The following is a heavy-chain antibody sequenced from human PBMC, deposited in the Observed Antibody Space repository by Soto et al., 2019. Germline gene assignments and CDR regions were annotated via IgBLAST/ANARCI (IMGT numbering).Heavy chain of an antibody. J-gene: IGHJ4*02. CDR1: GGSINSASYH. CDR3: ARLDYGYSAFDS. Sequence: QVQLQESGPGLVQPSETLSLTCSVSGGSINSASYHWSWLRQHPGKGLEFIGYIFYTGSTYYNPSLETRLTIAVDTSKNHVSLRLNAVTAADTAVYYCARLDYGYSAFDSWGRGILVTVSS. CDR2: IFYTGST. D-gene: IGHD4-17*01. V-gene: IGHV4-31*03.